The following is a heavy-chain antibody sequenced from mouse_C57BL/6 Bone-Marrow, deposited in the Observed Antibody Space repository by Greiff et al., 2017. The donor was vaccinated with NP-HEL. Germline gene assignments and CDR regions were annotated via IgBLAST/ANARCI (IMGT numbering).Heavy chain of an antibody. CDR1: GYTFTGYW. CDR2: ILPGSGST. Sequence: QVQLQQSGAELMKPGASVKLSCKATGYTFTGYWIEWVKQRPGHGLEWIGEILPGSGSTNSNEKFKGKATFTADTSSNTAYMQLSSLTTEDAAIYYCARSPDYCGKGGDYWGQGTTLTVSS. J-gene: IGHJ2*01. V-gene: IGHV1-9*01. CDR3: ARSPDYCGKGGDY. D-gene: IGHD1-2*01.